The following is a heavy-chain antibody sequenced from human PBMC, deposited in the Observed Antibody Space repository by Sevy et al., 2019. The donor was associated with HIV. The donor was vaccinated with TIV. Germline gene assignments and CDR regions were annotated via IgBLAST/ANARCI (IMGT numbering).Heavy chain of an antibody. D-gene: IGHD2-8*01. CDR1: GFAFYEYS. CDR3: AREGCSRPHDY. V-gene: IGHV3-23*01. CDR2: LSFGWGKI. Sequence: GGSLRLSCAASGFAFYEYSMSWIRQAPGKGLEWVATLSFGWGKINYADSMKGRFTISRDNSKNSFYLQMDNLRVEDTALYYCAREGCSRPHDYWGQGTRVTVSS. J-gene: IGHJ4*02.